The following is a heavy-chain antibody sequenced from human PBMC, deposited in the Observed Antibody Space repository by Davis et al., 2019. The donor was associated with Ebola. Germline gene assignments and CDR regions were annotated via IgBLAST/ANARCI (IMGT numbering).Heavy chain of an antibody. CDR2: FYDAGTT. V-gene: IGHV4-4*07. D-gene: IGHD2-15*01. CDR1: NGSISSHY. CDR3: ASGGYPSDFYYMDV. Sequence: PSETLSLTCTVSNGSISSHYWNWIRQPPGKGLEWIGRFYDAGTTNYNPSLKSRVTMSVDTSKNQFSVKLESVTAADTGVYYCASGGYPSDFYYMDVWGKGTTVTVSS. J-gene: IGHJ6*03.